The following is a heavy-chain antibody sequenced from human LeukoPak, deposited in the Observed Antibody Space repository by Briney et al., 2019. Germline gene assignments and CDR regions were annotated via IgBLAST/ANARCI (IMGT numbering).Heavy chain of an antibody. CDR1: GYSFTSYG. D-gene: IGHD6-19*01. CDR3: ARGGSSGWYFYLDY. Sequence: GESLKISCKGSGYSFTSYGIGCGRQMPGKALEGMGIIYPSYSDARYSPSFKGQVTISADKSSSSAYLQWSSLKASDPAMYYCARGGSSGWYFYLDYWGQGAHITVSS. J-gene: IGHJ4*02. CDR2: IYPSYSDA. V-gene: IGHV5-51*01.